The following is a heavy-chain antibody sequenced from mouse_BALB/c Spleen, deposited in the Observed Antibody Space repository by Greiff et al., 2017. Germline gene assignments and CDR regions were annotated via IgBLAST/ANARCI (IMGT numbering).Heavy chain of an antibody. Sequence: EVQLVESGGGLVQPGGSLKLSCAASGFTFSSYGMSWVRQTPDKRLELVATINSNGGSTYYPDSVKGRFTISRDNAKNTLYLQMSSLKSEDTAMYYCARDRNWAFDYWGQGTTLTVSS. CDR3: ARDRNWAFDY. V-gene: IGHV5-6-3*01. J-gene: IGHJ2*01. D-gene: IGHD4-1*01. CDR2: INSNGGST. CDR1: GFTFSSYG.